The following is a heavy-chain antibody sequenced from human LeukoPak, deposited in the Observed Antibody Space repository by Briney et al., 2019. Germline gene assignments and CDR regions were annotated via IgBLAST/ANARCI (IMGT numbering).Heavy chain of an antibody. V-gene: IGHV4-59*01. D-gene: IGHD2-15*01. CDR2: IYYSGGT. Sequence: SETLSLTCTVSGGSITSYYWSWIRQPPGKGLEWIGYIYYSGGTNYNPSLKSRVTISVDTSKNQFSLKLSSVTAADTAVYYCAREVAGDPIRVLDYWGQGTLVTVSS. CDR1: GGSITSYY. CDR3: AREVAGDPIRVLDY. J-gene: IGHJ4*02.